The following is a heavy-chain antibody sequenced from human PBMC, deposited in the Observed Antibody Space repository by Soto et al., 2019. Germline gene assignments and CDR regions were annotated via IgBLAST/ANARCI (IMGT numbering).Heavy chain of an antibody. J-gene: IGHJ5*02. CDR2: IFSTDSYI. V-gene: IGHV3-21*01. CDR1: GFTFSYFT. CDR3: EKDRESLSS. Sequence: WSLRLSCAASGFTFSYFTMNWVRQAPGKGLEWVSSIFSTDSYIYYADSVKGRFTISRDNARNSLYLQMNSLRAEDTGVYYCEKDRESLSSWGQGTLVTVSS.